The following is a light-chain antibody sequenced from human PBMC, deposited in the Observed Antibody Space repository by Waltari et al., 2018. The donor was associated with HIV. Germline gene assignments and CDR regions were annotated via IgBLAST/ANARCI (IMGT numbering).Light chain of an antibody. CDR1: RSDVGGYNY. CDR2: EVS. V-gene: IGLV2-14*01. CDR3: TSYTSTITLVL. J-gene: IGLJ2*01. Sequence: QSALTQPASVSGSPGQSITISCTGTRSDVGGYNYVSWYQQHPGKAPKLMIYEVSNRPSGVSNRFSGSKSGNTASLTISGLQAEDEADYYCTSYTSTITLVLFGGGTKLTVL.